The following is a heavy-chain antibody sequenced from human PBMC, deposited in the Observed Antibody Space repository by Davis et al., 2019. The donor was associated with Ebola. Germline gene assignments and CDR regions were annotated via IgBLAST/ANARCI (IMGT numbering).Heavy chain of an antibody. CDR2: ISAYNGNT. J-gene: IGHJ6*02. V-gene: IGHV1-18*01. CDR1: GYTFTSYG. D-gene: IGHD6-13*01. Sequence: ASVKVSCKASGYTFTSYGISWVRQAPGQGLEWMGWISAYNGNTNYPQKLQGRVTMTTDTSTSTAYMELRSLRSDDTAVYYCARCFGAAAGPYYGMDVWGQGATVTVSS. CDR3: ARCFGAAAGPYYGMDV.